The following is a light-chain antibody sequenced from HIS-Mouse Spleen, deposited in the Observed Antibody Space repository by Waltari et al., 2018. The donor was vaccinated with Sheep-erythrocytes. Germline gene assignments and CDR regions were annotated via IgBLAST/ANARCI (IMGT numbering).Light chain of an antibody. Sequence: QSALTQPASVSGSPGQSITISCTGTSSDVGSHNLVSWYQQHPGKAPKLMIYEGSNRPSGVSNRFSGSKSGNTASLTISGLQAEDEADYYCCSYAGSSTPWVFGGGTKLTVL. CDR2: EGS. CDR1: SSDVGSHNL. V-gene: IGLV2-23*01. CDR3: CSYAGSSTPWV. J-gene: IGLJ3*02.